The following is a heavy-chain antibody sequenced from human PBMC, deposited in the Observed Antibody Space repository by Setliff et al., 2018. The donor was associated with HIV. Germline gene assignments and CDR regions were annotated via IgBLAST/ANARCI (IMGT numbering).Heavy chain of an antibody. CDR2: VTGNGART. V-gene: IGHV3-23*01. CDR3: ATGNSADTRYHFAY. D-gene: IGHD1-7*01. J-gene: IGHJ4*02. Sequence: GGSLRLSCAASGFTFSNYVMTWVRQAPGKGLEWVSSVTGNGARTFYADSVKGRFTISRDTSKNTMYLQMSSLRAEDTAVYYCATGNSADTRYHFAYWGQGTLVTVSS. CDR1: GFTFSNYV.